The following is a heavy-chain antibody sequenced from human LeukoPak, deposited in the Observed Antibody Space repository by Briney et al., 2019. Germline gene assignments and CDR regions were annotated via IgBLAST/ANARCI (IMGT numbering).Heavy chain of an antibody. Sequence: SETLSLTCTVSGGSTSSSTYYWSWIRQPPGKGLEWIGYIYYSGSTNYNPSLKSRVAISVDTSKNQFSLKLSSVTAADTAVYYCARDGREKDAFDIWGQGTMVTVSS. CDR1: GGSTSSSTYY. D-gene: IGHD3-10*01. V-gene: IGHV4-61*01. J-gene: IGHJ3*02. CDR2: IYYSGST. CDR3: ARDGREKDAFDI.